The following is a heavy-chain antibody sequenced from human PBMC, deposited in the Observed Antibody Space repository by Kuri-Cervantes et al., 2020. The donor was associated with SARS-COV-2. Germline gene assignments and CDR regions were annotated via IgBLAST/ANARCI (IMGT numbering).Heavy chain of an antibody. D-gene: IGHD3-3*01. Sequence: GESLKISCAASGFTFDDYAMHWVRQAPGKGLEWVSLISWDGGSTYYADSVKGRFTISRDNSKNSLCLQMNSLRAEDTALYYCAKDMSITIFGVVNYYFDYWGQGTLVTVSS. CDR3: AKDMSITIFGVVNYYFDY. CDR1: GFTFDDYA. CDR2: ISWDGGST. J-gene: IGHJ4*02. V-gene: IGHV3-43D*03.